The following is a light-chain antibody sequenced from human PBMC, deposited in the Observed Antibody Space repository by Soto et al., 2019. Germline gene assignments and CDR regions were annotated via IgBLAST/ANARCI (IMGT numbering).Light chain of an antibody. CDR1: QGIRND. CDR2: AAS. Sequence: AIPMTQSPSSLSASVGDRVTITCRASQGIRNDLGWYQQKPGKAPNLLIYAASNLHGGVPSRFSGSGSGTDFTLTITSLQPEDFATYYCLQNFNYPYTFGQGAKLEIK. V-gene: IGKV1-6*01. CDR3: LQNFNYPYT. J-gene: IGKJ2*01.